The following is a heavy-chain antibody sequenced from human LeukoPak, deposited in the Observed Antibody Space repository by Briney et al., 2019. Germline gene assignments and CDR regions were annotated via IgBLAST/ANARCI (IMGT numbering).Heavy chain of an antibody. V-gene: IGHV3-21*01. CDR3: ARAMHYDFWSGFDY. CDR2: ISSSGSYI. Sequence: GGSLRLSCAASRFTFSSYSMNWVRQAPGKGLEWVSSISSSGSYIYHADSVKGRFTISRDNAKNSLYLQMNSLRAEDTAVYYCARAMHYDFWSGFDYWGQGTLVTVSS. CDR1: RFTFSSYS. J-gene: IGHJ4*02. D-gene: IGHD3-3*01.